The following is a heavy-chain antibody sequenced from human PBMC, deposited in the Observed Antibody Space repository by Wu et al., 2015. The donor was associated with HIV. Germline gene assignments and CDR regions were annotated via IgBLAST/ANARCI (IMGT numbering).Heavy chain of an antibody. CDR2: IIPIFGTA. CDR1: GGTFSSYA. V-gene: IGHV1-69*05. Sequence: QVQLVQSGAEVKKPGSSVKVSCKASGGTFSSYAISWVRQAPGQGLEWMGGIIPIFGTANYAQKFQGRVTITTDESTSTAYMELSSLRSEDTAVYYCASGYSSSLVDYYYGMDVWGQGDHGHRLL. D-gene: IGHD6-13*01. J-gene: IGHJ6*02. CDR3: ASGYSSSLVDYYYGMDV.